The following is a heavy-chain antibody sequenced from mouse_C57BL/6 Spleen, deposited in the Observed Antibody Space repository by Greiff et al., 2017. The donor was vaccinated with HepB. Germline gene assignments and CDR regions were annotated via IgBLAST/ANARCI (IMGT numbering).Heavy chain of an antibody. CDR2: IYYSGTI. V-gene: IGHV3-5*01. J-gene: IGHJ4*01. CDR1: GISITTGNYR. CDR3: ARDLGTGDYYAMDY. D-gene: IGHD4-1*01. Sequence: EVHLVESGPGLVKPSQTVFLTCTVTGISITTGNYRWSWIRQFPGNKLEWIGYIYYSGTITYNPSLTSRTTITRDTPKNQFFLEMNSLTAEDTATYYCARDLGTGDYYAMDYWGQGTSVTVSS.